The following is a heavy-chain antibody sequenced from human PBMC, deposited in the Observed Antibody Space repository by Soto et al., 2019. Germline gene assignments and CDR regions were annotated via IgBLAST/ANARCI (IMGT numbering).Heavy chain of an antibody. CDR1: GFIFSNYG. Sequence: GGSLRLSCAGSGFIFSNYGMHWVRQAPGKGLEWVAFISYDGGETFYADSVKGRFTISRDNSKSTVFLHMNSLKKEDTAVYYCAITSVADASFDYWGQGTLVIVSS. CDR3: AITSVADASFDY. V-gene: IGHV3-30*03. J-gene: IGHJ4*02. D-gene: IGHD5-12*01. CDR2: ISYDGGET.